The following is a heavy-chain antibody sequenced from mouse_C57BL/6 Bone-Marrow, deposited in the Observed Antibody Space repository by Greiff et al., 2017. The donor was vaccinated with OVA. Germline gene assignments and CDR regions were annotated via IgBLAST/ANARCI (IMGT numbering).Heavy chain of an antibody. CDR2: INPNNGGT. CDR3: ARSYGGDY. D-gene: IGHD1-1*01. V-gene: IGHV1-26*01. J-gene: IGHJ2*01. CDR1: GYTFTDYY. Sequence: EVQLQQSGPELVKPGAPVKISCKASGYTFTDYYMNWVKQSHGKSLEWIGDINPNNGGTSYNQKFKGKATLTVDKSSSTAYMELRSLTSEDSAVYYCARSYGGDYWGQGTTLTVSS.